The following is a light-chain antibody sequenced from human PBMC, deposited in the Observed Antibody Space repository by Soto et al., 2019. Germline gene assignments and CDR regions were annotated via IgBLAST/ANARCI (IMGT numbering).Light chain of an antibody. CDR2: GAS. CDR1: QSVGSN. Sequence: EIVMTQSPATLSVSPGERATLSCRASQSVGSNLAWYQQKPGQAPRLLIYGASTRATDIPARFSGSGSGTAFALTINSLQSEDFAVYFCQQFNVWHRTFGQGTKVEI. J-gene: IGKJ1*01. V-gene: IGKV3-15*01. CDR3: QQFNVWHRT.